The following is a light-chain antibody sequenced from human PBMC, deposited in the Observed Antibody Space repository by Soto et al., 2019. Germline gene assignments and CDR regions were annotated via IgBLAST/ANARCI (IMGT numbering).Light chain of an antibody. CDR3: QQYYGLPPLT. Sequence: DIQMTQSKSSLSASIGDRVTITCQASQNITNNFSWYQQKPGKAPNLLIYHASKLAKGVTSRFSGSGSGTDFSFIITSLQREDLATYYCQQYYGLPPLTFGQGRLLEVK. CDR1: QNITNN. CDR2: HAS. J-gene: IGKJ5*01. V-gene: IGKV1-33*01.